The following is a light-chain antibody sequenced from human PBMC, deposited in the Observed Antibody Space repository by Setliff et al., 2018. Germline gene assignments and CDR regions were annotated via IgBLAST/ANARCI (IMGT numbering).Light chain of an antibody. CDR2: DVH. Sequence: QSALTQPRSVSGAPGQSVTISCSGTNNDVGYYDFASWYQQHPHKAPKLIIFDVHTRPSGIPDRFSGSKSGSAASLTISGLQTEDEADYYCCSYTVTDTYVFGTGTKVTVL. J-gene: IGLJ1*01. CDR1: NNDVGYYDF. CDR3: CSYTVTDTYV. V-gene: IGLV2-11*01.